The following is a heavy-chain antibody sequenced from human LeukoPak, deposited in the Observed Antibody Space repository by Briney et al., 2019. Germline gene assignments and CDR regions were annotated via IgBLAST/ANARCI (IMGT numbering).Heavy chain of an antibody. J-gene: IGHJ5*02. V-gene: IGHV3-23*01. Sequence: GGSLRLSCAASGFTFSSYAMSWVRQAPGKGLEWVSAISGSGGSTYYADSVKGRFTISRDNSKNTLYLQMNSLRAEDTAVYYCARGSSIAAPDPYNWFDPWGQGTLVTVSS. D-gene: IGHD6-6*01. CDR1: GFTFSSYA. CDR2: ISGSGGST. CDR3: ARGSSIAAPDPYNWFDP.